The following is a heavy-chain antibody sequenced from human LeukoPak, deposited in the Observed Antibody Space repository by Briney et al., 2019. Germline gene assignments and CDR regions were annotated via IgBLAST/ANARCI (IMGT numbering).Heavy chain of an antibody. CDR2: INPNSGGT. V-gene: IGHV1-2*02. J-gene: IGHJ4*02. CDR1: GYTFTGYY. CDR3: ARAAYYDILTGYFFDY. Sequence: ASVKVSCKASGYTFTGYYMHWVRQAPGQGLEWMGWINPNSGGTNYAQKFQGRVTMTRDTSISTAYMEQSRLRSDDTAVYYCARAAYYDILTGYFFDYWGQGTLVTVSS. D-gene: IGHD3-9*01.